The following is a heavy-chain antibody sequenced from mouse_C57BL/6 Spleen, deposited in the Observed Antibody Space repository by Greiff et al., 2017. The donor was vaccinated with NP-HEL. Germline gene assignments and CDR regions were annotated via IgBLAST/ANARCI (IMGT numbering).Heavy chain of an antibody. D-gene: IGHD2-5*01. CDR3: ARGAYSKPFDY. V-gene: IGHV1-82*01. CDR2: IYPGDGDT. CDR1: GYAFSSSW. J-gene: IGHJ2*01. Sequence: VQLQQSGPELVKPGASVKISCKASGYAFSSSWMNWVKQRPGKGLEWIGRIYPGDGDTNYNGKFKGKATLTADKSSSTAYMQLSSLTSEDSAVYCCARGAYSKPFDYWGQGTTLTVSS.